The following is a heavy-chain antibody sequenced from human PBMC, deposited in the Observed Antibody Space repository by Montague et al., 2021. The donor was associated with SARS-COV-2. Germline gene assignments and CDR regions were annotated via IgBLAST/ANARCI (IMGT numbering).Heavy chain of an antibody. D-gene: IGHD3-10*01. CDR1: GFTFSSFN. CDR2: ISTSSSNI. Sequence: SLRLSCAASGFTFSSFNMNWVRQAPGKGLEWVSFISTSSSNIYYADSVRGQFTISRDKAKNSLYLQMNSLRDEDTAVYYCARERGDYGADGGIDFWGQGTLVTVSS. V-gene: IGHV3-48*02. J-gene: IGHJ4*02. CDR3: ARERGDYGADGGIDF.